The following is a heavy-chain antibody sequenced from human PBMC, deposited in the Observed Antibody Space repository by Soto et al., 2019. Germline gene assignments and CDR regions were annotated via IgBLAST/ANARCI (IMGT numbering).Heavy chain of an antibody. V-gene: IGHV3-74*01. D-gene: IGHD6-19*01. CDR3: ASDAGYSSGWYEGNWFDP. Sequence: GGSLRLSCAASGFTFSSHWMHWVRQAPGKGLVWVSRINSDGSGTSYADSVKGRFTISRDNAKNTLYLQMNSLRDGDTAVYYCASDAGYSSGWYEGNWFDPWGQGTLVTVSS. CDR1: GFTFSSHW. J-gene: IGHJ5*02. CDR2: INSDGSGT.